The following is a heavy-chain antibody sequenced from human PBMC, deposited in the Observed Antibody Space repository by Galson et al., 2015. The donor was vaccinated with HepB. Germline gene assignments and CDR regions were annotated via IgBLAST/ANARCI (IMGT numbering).Heavy chain of an antibody. CDR2: MSGSGFTI. J-gene: IGHJ4*02. CDR3: AGGLGWESAY. CDR1: GFTFNNFA. D-gene: IGHD1-26*01. Sequence: SLRLSCAASGFTFNNFALSWIRQAPGKGLECVSTMSGSGFTIYYADSVKGRFTISRDSSKSTLYLQMNSLRAEDTAIYYCAGGLGWESAYWGQGTLVTVSS. V-gene: IGHV3-23*01.